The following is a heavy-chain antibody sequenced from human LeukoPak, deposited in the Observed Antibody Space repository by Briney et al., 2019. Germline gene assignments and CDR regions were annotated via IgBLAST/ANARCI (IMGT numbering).Heavy chain of an antibody. Sequence: GGSLRLSCTASGFTFSDYWMTWVRQAPGKGPEWVANIKQDGSQRYYVDSVRGRFTISRDDAKNSLFLQMNGLRAEDTAVYYCARRGGSSSRRSPIDYWGQGTLVTVSS. D-gene: IGHD6-6*01. CDR2: IKQDGSQR. V-gene: IGHV3-7*01. J-gene: IGHJ4*02. CDR3: ARRGGSSSRRSPIDY. CDR1: GFTFSDYW.